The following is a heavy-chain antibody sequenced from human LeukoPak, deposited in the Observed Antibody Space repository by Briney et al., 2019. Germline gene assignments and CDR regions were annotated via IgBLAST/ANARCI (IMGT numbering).Heavy chain of an antibody. Sequence: SVKLSCKASGGTFSSYAISWVRQAPGQGNEWMGGIIPIFGTANYAQKFQGRVTITADESTSTAYMELSSLRSEDTAVYYCARAGSSYDFWSGYYSVGLDYWGQGTLVTVSS. D-gene: IGHD3-3*01. CDR3: ARAGSSYDFWSGYYSVGLDY. CDR2: IIPIFGTA. CDR1: GGTFSSYA. J-gene: IGHJ4*02. V-gene: IGHV1-69*13.